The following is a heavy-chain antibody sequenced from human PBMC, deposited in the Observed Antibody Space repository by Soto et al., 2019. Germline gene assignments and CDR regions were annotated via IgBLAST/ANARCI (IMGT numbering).Heavy chain of an antibody. V-gene: IGHV3-23*01. CDR1: GFSFFSYA. CDR2: ISGSGGHT. J-gene: IGHJ5*02. Sequence: EVQLLESGGHVVQPGESLRLSCTGSGFSFFSYAMSWARQAPGKGLEWVSTISGSGGHTYYADSVKGRFVVSRDNDKNTVYLHMSSLTGEDTAVYFCAKIEMGWFAHWGQGTQVTVSS. D-gene: IGHD2-8*01. CDR3: AKIEMGWFAH.